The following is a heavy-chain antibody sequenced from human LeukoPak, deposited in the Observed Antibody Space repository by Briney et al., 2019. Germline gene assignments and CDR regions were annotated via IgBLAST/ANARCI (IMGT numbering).Heavy chain of an antibody. CDR1: GFTYSRNG. J-gene: IGHJ6*02. CDR3: TRDTYWSIFD. D-gene: IGHD6-6*01. CDR2: IWNDGSKD. V-gene: IGHV3-33*01. Sequence: GGSLRLSCAASGFTYSRNGMLCLRQAPGKGLEWVAVIWNDGSKDYYSDSVKGRFTISKDNSKNTVSLQMNSLRAEDTAVYYCTRDTYWSIFDWSQGTTVTVSS.